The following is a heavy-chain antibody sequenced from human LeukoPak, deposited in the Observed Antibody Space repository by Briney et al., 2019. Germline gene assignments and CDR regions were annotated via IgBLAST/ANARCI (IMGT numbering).Heavy chain of an antibody. D-gene: IGHD6-13*01. CDR2: ISYDGSNK. J-gene: IGHJ3*02. Sequence: GGSLRLSCAASGFTFSSYGMHWVRQAPGKGLEWVAVISYDGSNKYYADSVKGRFTISRDNSKNTLYLQMNSLRAEDTAVYYCAKIAGVAAADAFDIWGQGTMVTVSS. CDR3: AKIAGVAAADAFDI. V-gene: IGHV3-30*18. CDR1: GFTFSSYG.